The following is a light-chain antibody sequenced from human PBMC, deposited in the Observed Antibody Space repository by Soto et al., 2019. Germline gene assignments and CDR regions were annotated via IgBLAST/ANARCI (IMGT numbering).Light chain of an antibody. J-gene: IGLJ2*01. CDR1: SSDVGAYNY. V-gene: IGLV2-11*01. Sequence: QSALTQPRSVSGSPGQSVTISCTGTSSDVGAYNYVSWYQQRPGKAPKFMIYDVSKRPSGVPDRFSGSKSGNTASLTISGLQAEDEADYYCCSYAGNYTLIFGGGTKLTVL. CDR2: DVS. CDR3: CSYAGNYTLI.